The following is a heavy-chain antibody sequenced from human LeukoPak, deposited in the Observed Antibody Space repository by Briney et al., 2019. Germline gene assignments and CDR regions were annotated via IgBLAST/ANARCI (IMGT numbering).Heavy chain of an antibody. Sequence: GGSLRLSCAASGFTFSDYYMSWIRQAPGKGLEWVSYISSSGSTRYYADSVKGRFTISRDNTKNSLYLQMNSLRAEDTAVYYCARADRCLQSHYYYYYMDVWGKGTTVTVSS. J-gene: IGHJ6*03. CDR1: GFTFSDYY. CDR3: ARADRCLQSHYYYYYMDV. CDR2: ISSSGSTR. D-gene: IGHD5-24*01. V-gene: IGHV3-11*04.